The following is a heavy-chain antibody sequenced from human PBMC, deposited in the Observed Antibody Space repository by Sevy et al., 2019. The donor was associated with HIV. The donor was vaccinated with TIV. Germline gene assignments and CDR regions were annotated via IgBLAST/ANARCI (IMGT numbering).Heavy chain of an antibody. Sequence: SETLSLTCTVSGGSISSSSYYCGWIRQPPGKGLEWIGSIYYSGSTYYNPSLKSRVTISVDTSKNQFSLKLDSVTAADTAVYYCARHQSSPYDILTGYVLGNWFDPWGQGTLVTVSS. CDR2: IYYSGST. CDR3: ARHQSSPYDILTGYVLGNWFDP. J-gene: IGHJ5*02. CDR1: GGSISSSSYY. V-gene: IGHV4-39*01. D-gene: IGHD3-9*01.